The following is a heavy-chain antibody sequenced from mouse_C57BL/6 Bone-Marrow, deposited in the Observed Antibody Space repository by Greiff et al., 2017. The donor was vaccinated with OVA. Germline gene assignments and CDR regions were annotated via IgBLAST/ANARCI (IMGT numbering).Heavy chain of an antibody. Sequence: EVQLQESGPGLVKPSQSLSLTCSVTGYSITSGYYWNWIRQFPGNKPEWMGYISYDGSNNYNPSLKNRISITRDTSKNQFFLKLNSVTTEDTATYYCAREGTGTEDFDYWGQGTTLTVSS. J-gene: IGHJ2*01. CDR2: ISYDGSN. V-gene: IGHV3-6*01. CDR3: AREGTGTEDFDY. CDR1: GYSITSGYY. D-gene: IGHD4-1*01.